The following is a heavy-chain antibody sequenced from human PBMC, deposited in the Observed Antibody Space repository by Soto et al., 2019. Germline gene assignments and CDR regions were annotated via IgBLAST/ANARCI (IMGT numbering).Heavy chain of an antibody. CDR2: MNPNSGNT. Sequence: ASVKVSCKASGYTFTSYDMNWVRQATGQGLEWMGWMNPNSGNTGYAQKFQGRVTMTRNTSISTAYMELSSLRSEDTAVYYCARDYGDYVSYYYYYMDVWGKGTTVTVSS. V-gene: IGHV1-8*01. J-gene: IGHJ6*03. CDR1: GYTFTSYD. D-gene: IGHD4-17*01. CDR3: ARDYGDYVSYYYYYMDV.